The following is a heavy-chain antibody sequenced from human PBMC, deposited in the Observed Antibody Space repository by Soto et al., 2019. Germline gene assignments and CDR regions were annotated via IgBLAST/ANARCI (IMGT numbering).Heavy chain of an antibody. J-gene: IGHJ5*02. Sequence: SGPTLVKPTQTLTLTCTFSGFSLSTSGVGVGWIRQPPGKALEWLALIYWDDDKRYSPSLKSRLTITKDTSKNQVVLTMTNMDPVDTATYYCAHKLGIPAGSDLRFLEWKGFDPWGQGTLVTVSS. D-gene: IGHD3-3*01. CDR1: GFSLSTSGVG. CDR3: AHKLGIPAGSDLRFLEWKGFDP. V-gene: IGHV2-5*02. CDR2: IYWDDDK.